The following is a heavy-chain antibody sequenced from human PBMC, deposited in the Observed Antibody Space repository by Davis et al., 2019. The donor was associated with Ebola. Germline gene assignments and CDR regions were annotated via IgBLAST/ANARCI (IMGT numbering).Heavy chain of an antibody. D-gene: IGHD6-19*01. V-gene: IGHV3-53*04. J-gene: IGHJ4*02. CDR3: ARGIGWSCYFDY. Sequence: GESLKISCAASGFTVSSNYMSWVRQAPGKGLEWVSVIYSGGSTYYADSVKGRFTISRHNSKSTLYLQMNSLRAEDTAVYYCARGIGWSCYFDYWGQGTLVTVSS. CDR1: GFTVSSNY. CDR2: IYSGGST.